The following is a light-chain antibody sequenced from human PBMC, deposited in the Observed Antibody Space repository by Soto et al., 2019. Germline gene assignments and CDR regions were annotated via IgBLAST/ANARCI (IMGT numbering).Light chain of an antibody. Sequence: QAVVTQEPSVTVSPGGTVTLTCAASSGAVTSGYDPSWFQRKPGPPPRTLIYRTTNKHSWAPARFSGSRLGGRAALTLSGVQPEADADYYSLLLYQGLWVFGGGTKLTVL. V-gene: IGLV7-43*01. CDR2: RTT. J-gene: IGLJ3*02. CDR1: SGAVTSGYD. CDR3: LLLYQGLWV.